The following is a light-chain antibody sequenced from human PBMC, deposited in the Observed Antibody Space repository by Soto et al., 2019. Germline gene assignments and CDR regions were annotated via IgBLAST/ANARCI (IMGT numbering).Light chain of an antibody. J-gene: IGLJ1*01. CDR1: SGDVNDYNY. Sequence: QSVLTQPRSVSGSPGQSVTISCTGTSGDVNDYNYVSWYQQHPGKAPKLIIYDVTKRPSGVPDRFSGSKSGNTASLTISGLQAEDEADYYCCSYAGSYSYVFGTGTRSPS. CDR3: CSYAGSYSYV. CDR2: DVT. V-gene: IGLV2-11*01.